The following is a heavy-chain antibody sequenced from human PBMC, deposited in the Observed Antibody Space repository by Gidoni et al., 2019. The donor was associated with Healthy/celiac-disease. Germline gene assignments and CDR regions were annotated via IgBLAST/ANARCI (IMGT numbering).Heavy chain of an antibody. J-gene: IGHJ4*02. CDR1: GFTFSSYA. CDR2: ISYDGSNK. Sequence: QVQLVESGGGVVQPGRSLRLSCAASGFTFSSYAMHWVRQAPGKGLEWVAVISYDGSNKYYADSVKGRFTISRDNSKNTLYLQMNSLRAEDTAVYYCARDHTKITIFGVVTPLGYWGQGTLVTVSS. D-gene: IGHD3-3*01. V-gene: IGHV3-30*04. CDR3: ARDHTKITIFGVVTPLGY.